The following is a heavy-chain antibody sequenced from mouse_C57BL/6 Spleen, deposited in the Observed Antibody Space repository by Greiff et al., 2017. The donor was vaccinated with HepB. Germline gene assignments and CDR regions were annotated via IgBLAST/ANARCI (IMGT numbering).Heavy chain of an antibody. Sequence: EVQRVESGPGLVKPSQSLSLTCSVTGYSITSGYYWNWIRQFPGNKLEWMGYISYDGSNNYNPSLKNRISITRDTSKNQFFLKLNSVTTEDTATYYCARGSTTVVVPYYFDYWGQGTTLTVSS. CDR3: ARGSTTVVVPYYFDY. D-gene: IGHD1-1*01. J-gene: IGHJ2*01. CDR1: GYSITSGYY. V-gene: IGHV3-6*01. CDR2: ISYDGSN.